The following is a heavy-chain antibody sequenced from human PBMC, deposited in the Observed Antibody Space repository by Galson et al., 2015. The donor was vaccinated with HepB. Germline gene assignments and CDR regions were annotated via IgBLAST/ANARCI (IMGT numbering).Heavy chain of an antibody. CDR3: ARDRACNSFDY. CDR2: IDPDGSDK. J-gene: IGHJ4*02. D-gene: IGHD3-10*01. V-gene: IGHV3-7*03. Sequence: SLRLSCAASGFTFSNSWMNWVRQAPGKGLEWVASIDPDGSDKGYAGSVTGRFTISRDNAQNSLYLYMSSLRAEDTAVYYCARDRACNSFDYWGQGTLVTVSS. CDR1: GFTFSNSW.